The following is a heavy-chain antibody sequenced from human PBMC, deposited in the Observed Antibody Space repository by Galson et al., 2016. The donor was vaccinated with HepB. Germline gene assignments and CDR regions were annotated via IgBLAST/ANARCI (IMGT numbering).Heavy chain of an antibody. CDR3: AGATWEQWVPGGD. V-gene: IGHV1-3*01. Sequence: SVKVSCKASGYTFTSYAMHWVRQAPGQRLEWMGWINAGNGNTKYSQKFQGRVTITRDTSASTAYMELSSLRSEDTAVYYWAGATWEQWVPGGDWGQGTLVTVSS. CDR2: INAGNGNT. CDR1: GYTFTSYA. D-gene: IGHD6-19*01. J-gene: IGHJ4*02.